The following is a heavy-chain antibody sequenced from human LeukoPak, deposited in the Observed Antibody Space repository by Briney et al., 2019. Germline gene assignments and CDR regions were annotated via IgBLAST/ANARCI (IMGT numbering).Heavy chain of an antibody. CDR3: AKLGDGTYERSFDY. V-gene: IGHV3-23*01. CDR2: LGGTGVTA. D-gene: IGHD1-1*01. J-gene: IGHJ4*02. Sequence: GGSLRLSCAVSALCVSRYAMSWVRQAPGRGLEWVSALGGTGVTALYADSVKGRFTISRDISKNTVYLQMDSLRAEDTAVYFCAKLGDGTYERSFDYWGQGTLVTASS. CDR1: ALCVSRYA.